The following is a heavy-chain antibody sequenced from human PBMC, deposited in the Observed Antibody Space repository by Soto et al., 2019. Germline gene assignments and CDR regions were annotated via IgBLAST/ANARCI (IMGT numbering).Heavy chain of an antibody. CDR1: GYTFTNYD. V-gene: IGHV1-8*01. J-gene: IGHJ4*02. CDR2: MNPNSGNT. CDR3: XXXXXXGSGSSPDY. Sequence: QVQLVQSGAEVKKPGASVKVSCKASGYTFTNYDINWVRQATGQGLEWMGWMNPNSGNTGYAQKFQGRVSMTRNTSISTAYMELSSLRSEDTAVYXXXXXXXXGSGSSPDYWGQGTLVTVSS. D-gene: IGHD3-10*01.